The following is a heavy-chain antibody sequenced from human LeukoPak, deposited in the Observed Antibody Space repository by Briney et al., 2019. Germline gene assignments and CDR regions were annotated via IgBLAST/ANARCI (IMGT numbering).Heavy chain of an antibody. CDR3: AREARGMVDY. CDR1: TGSISGFY. Sequence: PSETLSLTCTVSTGSISGFYWSWVRQAPGKGLELVSGINWNGGSTGYADSVKGRFTISRDNAKNSLYLQMNSRRAEDTALYHCAREARGMVDYWGQGTLVTVSS. CDR2: INWNGGST. D-gene: IGHD3-10*01. V-gene: IGHV3-20*01. J-gene: IGHJ4*02.